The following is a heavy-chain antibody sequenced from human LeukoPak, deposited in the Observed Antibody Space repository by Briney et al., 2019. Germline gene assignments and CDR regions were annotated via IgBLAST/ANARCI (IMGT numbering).Heavy chain of an antibody. D-gene: IGHD3-22*01. Sequence: GGSLRLSCAASGFPFGTYGMHWVRQAPGKGLEWVSFIRYDGNNKQYGDSVKGRFTISRDDSKNTLYLQMSSLRAEDTAVYYCAKTLRDSSGYYAAGDWGQGTLVTVSS. J-gene: IGHJ4*02. CDR2: IRYDGNNK. CDR3: AKTLRDSSGYYAAGD. CDR1: GFPFGTYG. V-gene: IGHV3-30*02.